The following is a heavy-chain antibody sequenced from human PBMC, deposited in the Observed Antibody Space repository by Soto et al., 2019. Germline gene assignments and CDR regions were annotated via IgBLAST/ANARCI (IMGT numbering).Heavy chain of an antibody. CDR2: IYYSGNT. CDR3: ARSLYGEAFDY. Sequence: QVQLQESGPGLVKPSETLSLTCTVSGGSISSYYWSWIRQPPGKGLEWIGYIYYSGNTNYNPSLKSRVTISVDTSKNQFSLKLSSVTAADTAVYYCARSLYGEAFDYWGQGTLVTVSS. CDR1: GGSISSYY. J-gene: IGHJ4*02. V-gene: IGHV4-59*08. D-gene: IGHD4-17*01.